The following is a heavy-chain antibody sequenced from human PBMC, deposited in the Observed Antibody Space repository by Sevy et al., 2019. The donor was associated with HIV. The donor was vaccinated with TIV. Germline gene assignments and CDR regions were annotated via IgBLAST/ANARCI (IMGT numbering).Heavy chain of an antibody. J-gene: IGHJ6*02. V-gene: IGHV3-30-3*01. D-gene: IGHD1-26*01. CDR3: ARDLEVYGGWEQTSQGMDV. Sequence: GGSLRLSCAASGFTFSNYVMHWVRQAPGKGLEWVAVISYDGSNKYYADYVRGRFTISRDSSKNTLYQQMNSLRPGDRSVYYCARDLEVYGGWEQTSQGMDVWGQGTTVTVSS. CDR1: GFTFSNYV. CDR2: ISYDGSNK.